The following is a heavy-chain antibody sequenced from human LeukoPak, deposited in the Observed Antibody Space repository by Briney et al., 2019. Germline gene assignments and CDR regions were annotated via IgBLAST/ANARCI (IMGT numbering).Heavy chain of an antibody. D-gene: IGHD5-18*01. J-gene: IGHJ3*02. CDR2: IYYSGST. CDR1: GGSISSGGYY. CDR3: ARDWAPVGTAMPNAFDI. V-gene: IGHV4-31*03. Sequence: SETLSLTCTVSGGSISSGGYYWSWIRQHPGKGLEWIGYIYYSGSTYYNPSLKSRVTISVDTSKNQFSLKLSSVTAADTAVYYCARDWAPVGTAMPNAFDIWGQGTMVTVSS.